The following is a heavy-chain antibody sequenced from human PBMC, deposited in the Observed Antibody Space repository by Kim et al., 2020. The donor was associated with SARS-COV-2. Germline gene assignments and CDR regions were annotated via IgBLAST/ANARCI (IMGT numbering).Heavy chain of an antibody. CDR1: GFTFSSYG. V-gene: IGHV3-33*05. D-gene: IGHD2-2*01. CDR2: ISYDGSIK. CDR3: ARDRPFVVVPAAMVY. J-gene: IGHJ4*02. Sequence: GGSLRLSCAASGFTFSSYGMHWVRQAPGKGLEWVAVISYDGSIKYYADSVKGRFTISRDNSKNTLYLQMNSLRAEDTAVYYCARDRPFVVVPAAMVYWGQGTLVTVSS.